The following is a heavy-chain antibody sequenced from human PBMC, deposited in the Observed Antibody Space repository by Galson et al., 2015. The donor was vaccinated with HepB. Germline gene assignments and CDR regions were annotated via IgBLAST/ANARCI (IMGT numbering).Heavy chain of an antibody. D-gene: IGHD3-16*02. Sequence: SLRLSCATSASNFGDYAVTWFRQAPGKGLEWIGFVGTKSDGEKTRYASSVKTRFTLSRDDSRSVAYLQMRGLRIDDTAIYYCVGGPDPYFGYNDDVRGSYHYTCRNWGQGALVTVSS. CDR3: VGGPDPYFGYNDDVRGSYHYTCRN. CDR1: ASNFGDYA. CDR2: VGTKSDGEKT. J-gene: IGHJ4*02. V-gene: IGHV3-49*03.